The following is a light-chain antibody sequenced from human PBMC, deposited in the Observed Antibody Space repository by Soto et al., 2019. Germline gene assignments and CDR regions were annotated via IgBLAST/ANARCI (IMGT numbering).Light chain of an antibody. CDR1: QSVSSSY. CDR2: GAS. Sequence: EIVLTQSPGTLSLSPGERATLSCRASQSVSSSYLAWYQQKPGQAPRLLIYGASSRTTGIPDRFSGSGSGTDFTLSISRLEHADFAVYYCQQGGTSPLTFGGGTNVEIK. V-gene: IGKV3-20*01. J-gene: IGKJ4*01. CDR3: QQGGTSPLT.